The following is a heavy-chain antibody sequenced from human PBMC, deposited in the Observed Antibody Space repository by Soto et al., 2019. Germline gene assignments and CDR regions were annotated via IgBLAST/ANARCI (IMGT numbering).Heavy chain of an antibody. CDR3: ARAVSGSPLAPFDY. CDR2: ISYDGSNK. D-gene: IGHD1-26*01. CDR1: GFTFSSYA. Sequence: PVGSLRLSCAASGFTFSSYAMHWVRQAPGKGLEWVAVISYDGSNKYYADSVKGRFTISRDNSKNTLYLQMNSLRAEDTAVYYCARAVSGSPLAPFDYWGQGTLVTVSS. J-gene: IGHJ4*02. V-gene: IGHV3-30-3*01.